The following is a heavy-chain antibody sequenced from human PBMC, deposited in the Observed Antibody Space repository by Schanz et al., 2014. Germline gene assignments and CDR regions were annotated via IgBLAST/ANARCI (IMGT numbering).Heavy chain of an antibody. CDR2: ISASGGAT. CDR3: AKDAYRSGWFYFDS. CDR1: GFTFSGYG. V-gene: IGHV3-23*04. J-gene: IGHJ4*02. Sequence: VQLVESGGGVVQPGRSLRLSCAASGFTFSGYGMHWVRQAPGQGLEWVSGISASGGATYYADSVKGRFAISRDNSKNTLYLQMNSLRSDDTAVYYCAKDAYRSGWFYFDSWGQGTPVTVSS. D-gene: IGHD6-19*01.